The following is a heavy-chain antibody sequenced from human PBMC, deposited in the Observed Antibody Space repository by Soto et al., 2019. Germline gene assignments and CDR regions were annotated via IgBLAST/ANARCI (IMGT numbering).Heavy chain of an antibody. D-gene: IGHD3-10*01. CDR1: GYTFSAYY. Sequence: QVQLVQSGAEVKKPGDSVRVSCEASGYTFSAYYIHWVRQAAGQGLEWMGWINPKFGDTTYAQDFQGRVTMTRDMSISTVYMELSRLTSDDTAIYYCARNMDYYYGPGSGNGHGVWGQGTTVTVFS. CDR2: INPKFGDT. J-gene: IGHJ6*02. CDR3: ARNMDYYYGPGSGNGHGV. V-gene: IGHV1-2*02.